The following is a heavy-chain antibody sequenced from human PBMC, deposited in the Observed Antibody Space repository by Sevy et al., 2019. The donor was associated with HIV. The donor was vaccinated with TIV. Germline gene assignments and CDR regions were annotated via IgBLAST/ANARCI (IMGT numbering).Heavy chain of an antibody. J-gene: IGHJ5*02. CDR2: INPDNGVT. Sequence: ASVKVSCKASGYTFTDYYLHWARQAPGQGLEWMGWINPDNGVTNYAQRFQGWVTMTRDTSINTAYMELSRLTADDTAVYYCARGSLTGYYRCNWFDPWGQGTLVTVSS. V-gene: IGHV1-2*04. CDR1: GYTFTDYY. CDR3: ARGSLTGYYRCNWFDP. D-gene: IGHD3-9*01.